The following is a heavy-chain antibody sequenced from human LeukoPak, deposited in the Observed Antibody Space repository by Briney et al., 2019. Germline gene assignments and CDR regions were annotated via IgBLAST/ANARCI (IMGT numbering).Heavy chain of an antibody. CDR2: IIPIFGTA. V-gene: IGHV1-69*05. CDR3: AHGYYDSSGYST. J-gene: IGHJ4*02. Sequence: GASVKVSCKASGYTFTGYYMHWVRQAPGQGLEWMGRIIPIFGTANYAQKFQGRVTITTDESTSTAYMELSSLRSEDTAVYYCAHGYYDSSGYSTWGQGTLVTVSS. D-gene: IGHD3-22*01. CDR1: GYTFTGYY.